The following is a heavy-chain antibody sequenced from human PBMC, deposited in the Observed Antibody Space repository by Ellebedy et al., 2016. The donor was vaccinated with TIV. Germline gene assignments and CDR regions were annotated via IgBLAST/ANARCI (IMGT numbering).Heavy chain of an antibody. CDR2: INPNSGGT. V-gene: IGHV1-2*04. Sequence: ASVKVSXXASGYTFTGYYMHWVRQAPGQGLEWMGWINPNSGGTNYAQKFQGWVTMTRDTSISTAYMELSRLRSDDTAVYYCAREGGPGAVQLELDYWGQGTLVTVSS. J-gene: IGHJ4*02. CDR1: GYTFTGYY. CDR3: AREGGPGAVQLELDY. D-gene: IGHD1-7*01.